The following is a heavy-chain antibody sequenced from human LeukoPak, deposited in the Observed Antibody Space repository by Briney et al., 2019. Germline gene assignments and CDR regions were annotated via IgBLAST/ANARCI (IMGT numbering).Heavy chain of an antibody. J-gene: IGHJ4*02. D-gene: IGHD2-2*02. Sequence: GGSLRLSCAASGFTFSASPMHWARQASGKGLEWVGRITGTHATAYSATVKGRFTISRDDSKYTTYLQMNSLETEDTAVYYCTREGCGATSCYTNDCWGQGTLVTVSS. V-gene: IGHV3-73*01. CDR1: GFTFSASP. CDR2: ITGTHAT. CDR3: TREGCGATSCYTNDC.